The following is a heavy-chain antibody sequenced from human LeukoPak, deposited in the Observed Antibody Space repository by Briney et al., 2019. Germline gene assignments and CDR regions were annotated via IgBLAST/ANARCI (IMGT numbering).Heavy chain of an antibody. CDR2: FDPEDGET. CDR1: GYTLTELS. J-gene: IGHJ5*02. D-gene: IGHD6-19*01. CDR3: ATVAGYSSGSWFDP. V-gene: IGHV1-24*01. Sequence: GASVKVSCKVSGYTLTELSMHWVRQAPGKGLEWMGGFDPEDGETIYAQKFQGRVTMTEDTSTDTAYMELSSLRSEDTAVYYCATVAGYSSGSWFDPWGQGTLVTVSS.